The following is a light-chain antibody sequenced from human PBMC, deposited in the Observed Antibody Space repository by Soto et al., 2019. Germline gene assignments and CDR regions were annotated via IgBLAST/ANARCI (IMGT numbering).Light chain of an antibody. J-gene: IGKJ1*01. CDR2: DAS. V-gene: IGKV3-11*01. Sequence: EIVLTQSPAILSMSPGDRATLSCRASQSVSSYFAWYQQKPGQAPRLLIYDASNRATGVPARFSGSGSGTDFTLTISSLEPEEFAVYYCQQRRYWPLTLGHGTKWEIK. CDR1: QSVSSY. CDR3: QQRRYWPLT.